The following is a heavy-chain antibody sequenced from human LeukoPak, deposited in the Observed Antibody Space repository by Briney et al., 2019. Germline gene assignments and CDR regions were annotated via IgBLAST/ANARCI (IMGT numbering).Heavy chain of an antibody. Sequence: GGSLRLSCAASGFMFSSNWISWVRLAPGKGLEWVANIKEDGTETYYVDSVKGRFAISRDNAKNSLYLQMNSLRVEDTAVYYCAKEGRSLQTYWGQGTLVTVSS. CDR2: IKEDGTET. V-gene: IGHV3-7*03. D-gene: IGHD5-24*01. J-gene: IGHJ4*02. CDR3: AKEGRSLQTY. CDR1: GFMFSSNW.